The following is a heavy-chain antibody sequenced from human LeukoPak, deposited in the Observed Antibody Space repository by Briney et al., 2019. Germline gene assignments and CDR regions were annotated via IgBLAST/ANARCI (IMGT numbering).Heavy chain of an antibody. J-gene: IGHJ4*02. CDR1: GGSFSGYY. Sequence: SETLSLTCAVYGGSFSGYYWSWIRQPPGKGLEWIGEINHSRSTNYNPSLKSRVTISVDTSKNQFSLKLSFVTAADTAVYYCARSKPVAADYWGQGTLVTVSS. D-gene: IGHD1-14*01. V-gene: IGHV4-34*01. CDR3: ARSKPVAADY. CDR2: INHSRST.